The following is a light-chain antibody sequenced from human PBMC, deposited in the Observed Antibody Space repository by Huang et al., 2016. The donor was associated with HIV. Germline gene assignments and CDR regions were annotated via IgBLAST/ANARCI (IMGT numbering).Light chain of an antibody. CDR3: QKYDRAPRT. CDR1: HDISTF. Sequence: DIEMTQSPPSLSASIGDRVTLTCRASHDISTFLACYQQKPGSPPKLLNYGASIVQSGVPSRFSGSGSGTDFTLTINSLQPEGVGNYYCQKYDRAPRTFGQGTKVEVK. V-gene: IGKV1-27*01. CDR2: GAS. J-gene: IGKJ1*01.